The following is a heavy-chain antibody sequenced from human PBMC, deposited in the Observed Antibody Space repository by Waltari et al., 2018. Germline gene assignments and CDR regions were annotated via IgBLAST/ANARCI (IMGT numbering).Heavy chain of an antibody. CDR3: ARDQDGSGSYLKPYYFDY. J-gene: IGHJ4*02. CDR2: IIPIFGTA. V-gene: IGHV1-69*05. Sequence: QVQLVQSGAEVKKPGSSVKVSCKASGGTFSSYAISWVRQAPGQGLEWMGGIIPIFGTANYAQKFQGRVTITTDESTSTAYMELSSLRSEDTAVYYCARDQDGSGSYLKPYYFDYWGQGTLVTVSS. CDR1: GGTFSSYA. D-gene: IGHD3-10*01.